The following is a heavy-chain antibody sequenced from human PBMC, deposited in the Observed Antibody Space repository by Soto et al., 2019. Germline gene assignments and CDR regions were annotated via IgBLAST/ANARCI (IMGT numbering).Heavy chain of an antibody. V-gene: IGHV1-69*01. Sequence: QVQLVQSGAEVKKPGSSVKVSCKASGGTFSSYAISWVRQAPGQGLEWMGGIIPIFGTANYAQKFQGRVTITADESTSTAYMELSSLRSEDTAVYYCASRSPPSYYYDSSGSYYYYGMDVWGQGTTVTVSS. D-gene: IGHD3-22*01. J-gene: IGHJ6*02. CDR2: IIPIFGTA. CDR3: ASRSPPSYYYDSSGSYYYYGMDV. CDR1: GGTFSSYA.